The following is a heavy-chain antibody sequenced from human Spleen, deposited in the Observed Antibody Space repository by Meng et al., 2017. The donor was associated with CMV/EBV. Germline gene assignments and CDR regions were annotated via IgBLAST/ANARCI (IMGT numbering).Heavy chain of an antibody. Sequence: GSLRLSCAVYGGSLSAHYWSWIRQPPGKGLEWIGEIKGQEWIGEINHSGSTNYNPSLKSRVTISVDTSKNQFSLKLSSVTAADTAVYYCARGRLVVVPAVNYYYYYYGMDVWGRGTTVTVSS. CDR3: ARGRLVVVPAVNYYYYYYGMDV. J-gene: IGHJ6*02. CDR2: INHSGST. D-gene: IGHD2-2*01. V-gene: IGHV4-34*01. CDR1: GGSLSAHY.